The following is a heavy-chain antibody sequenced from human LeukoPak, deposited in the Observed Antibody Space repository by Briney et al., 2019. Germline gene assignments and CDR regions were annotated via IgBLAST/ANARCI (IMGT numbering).Heavy chain of an antibody. D-gene: IGHD2-8*01. J-gene: IGHJ4*02. CDR3: TIEDCTNGVCYTLFDY. Sequence: PGRSLGLSCTASGFTLGDYAMSWFRQAPGKGLEWVGFIRSKAYGGTTEYAASVKGRFTISRDDSKSIAYLQMNSLKTEDTAVYYCTIEDCTNGVCYTLFDYWGQGTLVTVSS. CDR1: GFTLGDYA. V-gene: IGHV3-49*03. CDR2: IRSKAYGGTT.